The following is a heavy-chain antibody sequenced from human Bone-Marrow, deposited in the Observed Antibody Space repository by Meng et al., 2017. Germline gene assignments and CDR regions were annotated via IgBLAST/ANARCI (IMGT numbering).Heavy chain of an antibody. J-gene: IGHJ1*01. CDR3: TTNEH. V-gene: IGHV3-7*01. CDR2: IKEDASEP. CDR1: GFTFSNHW. Sequence: GESLKISFAASGFTFSNHWMSWVRQAPGKGLGWVANIKEDASEPYYVDSVRGRFTISRDNAKNSLYLQLNSPTAEDTAVYYCTTNEHWGQGTLVTVSS.